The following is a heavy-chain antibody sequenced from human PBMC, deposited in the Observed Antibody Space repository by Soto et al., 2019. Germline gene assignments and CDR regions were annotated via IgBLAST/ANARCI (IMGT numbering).Heavy chain of an antibody. CDR1: GGIFKNFD. V-gene: IGHV1-69*13. J-gene: IGHJ4*02. CDR3: AINAERNAQKFDF. Sequence: SVKVSCKTSGGIFKNFDIGCVLQSPVQGLEWMGEIIPLFNATNYAQKFRGRVTVTADESTRTAYMELTRLTYDDTAVYFCAINAERNAQKFDFWGQGTLVTVSS. D-gene: IGHD2-2*01. CDR2: IIPLFNAT.